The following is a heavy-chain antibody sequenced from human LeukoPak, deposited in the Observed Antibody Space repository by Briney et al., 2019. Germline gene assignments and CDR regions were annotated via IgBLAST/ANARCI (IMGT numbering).Heavy chain of an antibody. D-gene: IGHD3-22*01. CDR2: ISAYNGNT. CDR1: GYTFTSYG. J-gene: IGHJ4*02. Sequence: ASVKVSCKASGYTFTSYGISWVRQAPGQGLEWMGWISAYNGNTNYAQKFQGRVTMTRDTSISTAYMELSRLRSDDTAVYYCARTLITMIVVVLFDYWGQGTLVTVSS. CDR3: ARTLITMIVVVLFDY. V-gene: IGHV1-18*01.